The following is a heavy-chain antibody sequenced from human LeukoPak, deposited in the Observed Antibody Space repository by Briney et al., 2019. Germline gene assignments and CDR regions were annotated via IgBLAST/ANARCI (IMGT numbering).Heavy chain of an antibody. J-gene: IGHJ4*02. CDR1: GFTFSSYS. CDR3: AREYYYGSSDKGTYFDY. Sequence: GGSLRLSCAASGFTFSSYSMNWVRQAPGKGLEWVSSISSTSNYIYYADSVKGRFTISRDNAKNSLYLQMNSLRAEDTAVYYCAREYYYGSSDKGTYFDYWGQGTLVTVSS. D-gene: IGHD3-22*01. CDR2: ISSTSNYI. V-gene: IGHV3-21*06.